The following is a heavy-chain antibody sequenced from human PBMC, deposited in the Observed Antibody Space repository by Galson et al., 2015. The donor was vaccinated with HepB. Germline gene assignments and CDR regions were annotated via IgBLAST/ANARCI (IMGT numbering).Heavy chain of an antibody. V-gene: IGHV1-46*01. D-gene: IGHD3-10*01. J-gene: IGHJ3*02. CDR2: INPSGGST. CDR1: GYTFTSYY. CDR3: ARDQLPMVQGVITHAFDI. Sequence: SVKVSCKASGYTFTSYYMHWVRRAPGQGLEWMGIINPSGGSTSYAQKFQGRVTMTRDTSTSTAYMELSSLRSEDTAVYYCARDQLPMVQGVITHAFDIWGQGTMVTVSS.